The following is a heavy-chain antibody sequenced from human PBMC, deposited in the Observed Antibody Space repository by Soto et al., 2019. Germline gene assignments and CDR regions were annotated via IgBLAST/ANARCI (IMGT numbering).Heavy chain of an antibody. CDR3: ARLYSSSWYSDY. Sequence: ASVKVSCKASGYTFTSYAMHWVRQAPGQRLEWMGWINAGNGNTKYSQKFQGRVTITRDTSASTAYMELSSLRSEDTAVYYCARLYSSSWYSDYWGHGTLVTVSS. J-gene: IGHJ4*01. CDR1: GYTFTSYA. V-gene: IGHV1-3*01. CDR2: INAGNGNT. D-gene: IGHD6-13*01.